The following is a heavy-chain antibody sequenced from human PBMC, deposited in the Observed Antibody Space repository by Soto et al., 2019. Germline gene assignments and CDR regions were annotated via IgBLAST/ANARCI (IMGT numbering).Heavy chain of an antibody. CDR1: GFTFGDYA. D-gene: IGHD2-15*01. J-gene: IGHJ4*02. CDR2: IRSKAYGGTT. CDR3: TGYCSGGSCYFDY. V-gene: IGHV3-49*04. Sequence: GESLKISCTASGFTFGDYAMSWVRQAPGKGLEWVGFIRSKAYGGTTEYAASVKGRFTISRDDSKSIAYLQMNSLKTEDTAVYYCTGYCSGGSCYFDYWGQGTLVTVSS.